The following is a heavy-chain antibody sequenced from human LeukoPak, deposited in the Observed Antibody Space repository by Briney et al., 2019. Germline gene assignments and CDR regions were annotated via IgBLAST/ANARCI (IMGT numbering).Heavy chain of an antibody. Sequence: PSEILSLTCAVYGGSFSGFYWSWIRQPPGKGLEWIGEINHRGSTNYNPSLKSRVAISVDTSKNQFSLKLSSVTAADTAVYYCARVPKYFDLWGRGTLVTVSS. CDR2: INHRGST. J-gene: IGHJ2*01. CDR3: ARVPKYFDL. CDR1: GGSFSGFY. V-gene: IGHV4-34*01.